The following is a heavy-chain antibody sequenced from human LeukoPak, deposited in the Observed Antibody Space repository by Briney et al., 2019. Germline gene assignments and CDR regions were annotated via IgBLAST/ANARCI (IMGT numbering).Heavy chain of an antibody. D-gene: IGHD5-12*01. V-gene: IGHV3-53*01. CDR1: GFTVSSNY. CDR2: IYSGGST. J-gene: IGHJ4*02. Sequence: GGCLRLSCAASGFTVSSNYMSWVRQAPGKGLEWVSVIYSGGSTYYADSVKGRFTISRDNSKNTLYLQMNSLRAEDTAVYYCARERGYSGLFDYWGQGTLVTVSS. CDR3: ARERGYSGLFDY.